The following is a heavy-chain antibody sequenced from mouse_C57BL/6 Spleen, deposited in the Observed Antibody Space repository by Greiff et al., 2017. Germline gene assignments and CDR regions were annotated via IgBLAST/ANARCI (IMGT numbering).Heavy chain of an antibody. CDR3: TRAYYGNFYFDD. J-gene: IGHJ2*01. CDR2: VYPGNSDT. V-gene: IGHV1-5*01. Sequence: EVQLQQPGTELVQPGASVKLSCKASGYTFTSYWMHWVKQRPGQGLEWIGAVYPGNSDTSYNQKFKGKAQLTAVTSASTAYMELSSLTNEDSAVYYCTRAYYGNFYFDDWGQGTTLTVSS. CDR1: GYTFTSYW. D-gene: IGHD2-10*01.